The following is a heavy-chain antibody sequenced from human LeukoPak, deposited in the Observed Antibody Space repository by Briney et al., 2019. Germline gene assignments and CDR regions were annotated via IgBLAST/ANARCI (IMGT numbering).Heavy chain of an antibody. V-gene: IGHV3-21*01. CDR2: ISSSSSYI. CDR1: GFTLSSYS. CDR3: ARAIAAAGTGGY. Sequence: KPGGSLRLSCAASGFTLSSYSMNWVRQAPGKGLEWVSSISSSSSYIYYADSVRGRFTISRDNAKNSLYLQMNSLRAEDTAVYYCARAIAAAGTGGYWGQGTLVTVSS. D-gene: IGHD6-13*01. J-gene: IGHJ4*02.